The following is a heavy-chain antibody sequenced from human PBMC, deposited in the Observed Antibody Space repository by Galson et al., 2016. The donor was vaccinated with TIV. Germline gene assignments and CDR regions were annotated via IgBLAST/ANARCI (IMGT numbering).Heavy chain of an antibody. CDR3: ARRRAPRQSLYYGLDV. CDR1: GFSISSGSF. J-gene: IGHJ6*02. V-gene: IGHV4-38-2*01. Sequence: LSLTCDVSGFSISSGSFWGWIRQPPGKGLEWIGSISHSGIAHYNPSLMGRVTMSVDTSKNRFSLGLTSVTAADTAVSFCARRRAPRQSLYYGLDVWGQGTTVVVSS. D-gene: IGHD6-19*01. CDR2: ISHSGIA.